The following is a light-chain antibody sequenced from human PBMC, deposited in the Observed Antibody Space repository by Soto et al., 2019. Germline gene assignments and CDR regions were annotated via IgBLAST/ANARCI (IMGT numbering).Light chain of an antibody. CDR2: DAS. Sequence: EIVLTQSPATLSLSPGEGATLSCRASQSVSTYLAWYQQKPGQAPRLLIYDASNRAAGIPARFSGSGSGADFTLTISSLEPADFAVYYCQQRINWPLTFGGGTKVEIK. V-gene: IGKV3-11*01. J-gene: IGKJ4*01. CDR3: QQRINWPLT. CDR1: QSVSTY.